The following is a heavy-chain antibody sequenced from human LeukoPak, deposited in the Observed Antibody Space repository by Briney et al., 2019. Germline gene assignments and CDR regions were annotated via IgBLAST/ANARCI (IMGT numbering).Heavy chain of an antibody. CDR3: ARGFIGATVTTPPDY. CDR1: GGSISSYY. CDR2: IYTSGST. J-gene: IGHJ4*02. Sequence: SETLSLTCTVSGGSISSYYWSWIRQPAGKGLEWIGRIYTSGSTNYNPSLKSRVTMSVDTSKNQFSLKLSSVTAADTAVYYCARGFIGATVTTPPDYWGQGTLVTVSS. V-gene: IGHV4-4*07. D-gene: IGHD4-17*01.